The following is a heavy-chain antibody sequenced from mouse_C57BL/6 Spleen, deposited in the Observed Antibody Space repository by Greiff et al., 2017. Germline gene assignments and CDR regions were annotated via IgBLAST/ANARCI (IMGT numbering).Heavy chain of an antibody. J-gene: IGHJ1*03. CDR1: GFNIKDYY. CDR2: IDPEDGDT. Sequence: EVQLQQSGAELVRPGASVKLSCTASGFNIKDYYMHWVKQRPEQGLEWIGRIDPEDGDTEYAPKFQGKATMTADTSSNTAYLQLSSLTSEDTAVYYCTAGYYGSNWYFDVWGKGTTVTVSS. D-gene: IGHD1-1*01. CDR3: TAGYYGSNWYFDV. V-gene: IGHV14-1*01.